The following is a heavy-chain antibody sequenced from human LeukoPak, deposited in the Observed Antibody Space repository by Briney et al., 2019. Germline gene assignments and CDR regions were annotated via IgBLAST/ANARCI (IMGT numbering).Heavy chain of an antibody. CDR3: ARCGYIYGSLPYYYMDV. CDR1: NYFINSNYY. CDR2: IYHSGSS. D-gene: IGHD5-18*01. Sequence: PSETLSLTCTVSNYFINSNYYWGWIRQPPGKGLEWIGNIYHSGSSYSNPSLKSRVTMSVDTSKNQFSPNLSSVTAADTAVYYCARCGYIYGSLPYYYMDVWGKGTTVTISS. V-gene: IGHV4-38-2*02. J-gene: IGHJ6*03.